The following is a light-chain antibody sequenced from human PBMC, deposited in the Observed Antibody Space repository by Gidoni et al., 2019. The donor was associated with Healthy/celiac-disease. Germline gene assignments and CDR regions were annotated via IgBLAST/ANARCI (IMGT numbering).Light chain of an antibody. CDR2: DAS. Sequence: EIVLTQSPATLSLSPGERATLSCRASQSVRSYLAWYQQKPGQAPRLLIYDASNRATGIPSRFSGSGSGTDFTLTISSLEPEDFAFYYYQQRSNWPRTFGQGTKVEIK. V-gene: IGKV3-11*01. CDR1: QSVRSY. CDR3: QQRSNWPRT. J-gene: IGKJ1*01.